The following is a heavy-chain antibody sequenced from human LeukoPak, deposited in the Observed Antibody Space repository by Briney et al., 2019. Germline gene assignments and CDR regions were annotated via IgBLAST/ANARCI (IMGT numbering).Heavy chain of an antibody. D-gene: IGHD3-9*01. Sequence: ASVKVSFKASVYTFTGYYMNWVRQAPGQGLEWMGWMNSDSGFTKYAQKFQGRVTRTRDTSITTVYMDLTRRTSDGTAFYYCARNFDMWGFDPWGQGTLVTVSS. CDR1: VYTFTGYY. CDR2: MNSDSGFT. V-gene: IGHV1-2*02. J-gene: IGHJ5*02. CDR3: ARNFDMWGFDP.